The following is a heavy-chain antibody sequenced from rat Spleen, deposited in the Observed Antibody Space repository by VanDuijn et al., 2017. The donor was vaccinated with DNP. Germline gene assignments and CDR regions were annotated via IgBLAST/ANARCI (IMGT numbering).Heavy chain of an antibody. CDR1: GFTFNKYG. Sequence: EVQLVESGGGLVQPGRSLKLSCAASGFTFNKYGMAWVRQAPTKGLEWVAYISYDGGYTYFGDSVKGRFTISRDYARSTLYLQMDSLGSEDTATYYCTRRDSSLLLHGFFDYWGQGVMVTVSS. CDR3: TRRDSSLLLHGFFDY. J-gene: IGHJ2*01. D-gene: IGHD1-1*01. CDR2: ISYDGGYT. V-gene: IGHV5-27*01.